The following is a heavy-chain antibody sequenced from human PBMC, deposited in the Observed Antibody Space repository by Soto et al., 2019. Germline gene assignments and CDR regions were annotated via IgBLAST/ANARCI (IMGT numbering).Heavy chain of an antibody. CDR2: ITFRGVT. CDR3: ARKLEASIRHVEWFSYKWFDP. Sequence: PSETLSLTCGVHGDSLSGYAWSWIRQPPGKGLEWIGEITFRGVTNYHPSLKSRLSMSVDTSKNRISLNVSSVTAADTALYFCARKLEASIRHVEWFSYKWFDPWGPGTLVTVSS. CDR1: GDSLSGYA. D-gene: IGHD3-9*01. J-gene: IGHJ5*02. V-gene: IGHV4-34*01.